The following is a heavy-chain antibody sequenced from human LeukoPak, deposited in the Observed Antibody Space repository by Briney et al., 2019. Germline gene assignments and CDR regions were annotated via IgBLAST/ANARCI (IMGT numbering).Heavy chain of an antibody. D-gene: IGHD3-10*01. V-gene: IGHV3-74*01. CDR3: ARAQWGFGELSYFDY. CDR1: GFTFSYYW. J-gene: IGHJ4*02. CDR2: INSDGSST. Sequence: GGSLRLSCAASGFTFSYYWMHWVRQAPGKGLVWVSRINSDGSSTSYADSVKGRFTISRDNAKNTLYLQMNSLRAEVTAVYYCARAQWGFGELSYFDYWGQGTLVTVSS.